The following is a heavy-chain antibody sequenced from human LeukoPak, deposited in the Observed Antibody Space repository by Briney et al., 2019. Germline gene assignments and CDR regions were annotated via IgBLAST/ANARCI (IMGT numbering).Heavy chain of an antibody. CDR1: GGTFSSYA. CDR2: IIPIFGTA. Sequence: GASVKVSCKASGGTFSSYAISCVRQAPGQGLEWMGGIIPIFGTANYAQKFQGRVTITADESTSTAYMELSSLRSEDTAVYYCALTYYYDSSGYYLTHYYYYYGMDVWGQGTTVTVSS. J-gene: IGHJ6*02. CDR3: ALTYYYDSSGYYLTHYYYYYGMDV. V-gene: IGHV1-69*13. D-gene: IGHD3-22*01.